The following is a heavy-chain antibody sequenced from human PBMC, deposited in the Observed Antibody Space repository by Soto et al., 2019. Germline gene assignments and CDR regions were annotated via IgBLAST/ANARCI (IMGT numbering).Heavy chain of an antibody. J-gene: IGHJ4*02. CDR1: GFTFSDHY. Sequence: GGSLILSCAASGFTFSDHYMDWVRQAPGKGLEWVGRTRNKANSYTTGYAASVKGRFTISRDDSKNSLYLQMNSLKTEDTAVYYCTRAPLGSYFFEYWGQGTQVTVSS. CDR2: TRNKANSYTT. V-gene: IGHV3-72*01. CDR3: TRAPLGSYFFEY.